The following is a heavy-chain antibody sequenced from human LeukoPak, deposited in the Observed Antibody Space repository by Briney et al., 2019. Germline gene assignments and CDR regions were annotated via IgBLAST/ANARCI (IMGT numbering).Heavy chain of an antibody. D-gene: IGHD4-11*01. V-gene: IGHV1-18*01. CDR1: GYTLTSFG. Sequence: GASLKVSCKASGYTLTSFGISWVPEAPGQRLEWMGWISAYNGNTIYAQKLQGRVTMTTDTSTSTAYMELRSLRSDDTAVYYCARISSNDYHGDFDYWGQGTLVTVSS. J-gene: IGHJ4*02. CDR2: ISAYNGNT. CDR3: ARISSNDYHGDFDY.